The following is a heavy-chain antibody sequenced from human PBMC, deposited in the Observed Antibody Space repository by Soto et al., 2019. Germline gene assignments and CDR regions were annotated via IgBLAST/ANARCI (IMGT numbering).Heavy chain of an antibody. CDR2: IWYDGSNK. D-gene: IGHD6-19*01. CDR1: GFTFSSYG. CDR3: ARDVAGTSYYGMDV. Sequence: QVQLVESGGGVVQPGRSLRLSCAASGFTFSSYGMHWVRQAPGKGLEWVAVIWYDGSNKYYADSVKGRFTISRDNSKNTLYLQMNSLRAEDTAVYYCARDVAGTSYYGMDVWGQGTTVTVSS. J-gene: IGHJ6*02. V-gene: IGHV3-33*01.